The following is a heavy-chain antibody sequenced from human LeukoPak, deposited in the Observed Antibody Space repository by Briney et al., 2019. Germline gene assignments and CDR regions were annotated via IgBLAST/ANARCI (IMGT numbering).Heavy chain of an antibody. V-gene: IGHV4-34*01. CDR1: GGSFSGYY. J-gene: IGHJ4*02. CDR2: INHSGST. CDR3: ARRGFLWELLRNGYYFDY. Sequence: SETLSLTCAVYGGSFSGYYWSWIRQPPGKGLEWIGEINHSGSTNYNPSLKSRVTISVDTSKNQFSLKLSSVTAADTAVYYCARRGFLWELLRNGYYFDYWGQGTLVTVSS. D-gene: IGHD1-26*01.